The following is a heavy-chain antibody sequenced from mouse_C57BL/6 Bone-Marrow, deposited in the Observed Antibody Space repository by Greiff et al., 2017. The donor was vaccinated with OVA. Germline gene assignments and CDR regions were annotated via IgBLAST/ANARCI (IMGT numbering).Heavy chain of an antibody. V-gene: IGHV5-6*01. CDR1: GFTFSSYG. D-gene: IGHD2-2*01. J-gene: IGHJ2*01. Sequence: EVNVVESGGDLVKPGGSLKLSCAASGFTFSSYGMSCVRQTPDKRLEWVATISSGGSYTYYPDSVKGRFTISRDNAKNTLYLQMSSLKSEDTAMYYCARQGGRYGYGHWGQGTTLTVSS. CDR3: ARQGGRYGYGH. CDR2: ISSGGSYT.